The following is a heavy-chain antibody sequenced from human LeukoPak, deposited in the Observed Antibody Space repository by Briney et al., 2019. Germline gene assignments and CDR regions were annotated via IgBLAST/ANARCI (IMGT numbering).Heavy chain of an antibody. CDR1: GFTFSTYW. CDR3: ARGHFPGVFDI. J-gene: IGHJ3*02. V-gene: IGHV3-7*01. CDR2: IKEDGSEK. Sequence: PGGSLRLSCAASGFTFSTYWMTWVRQAPGTGLEWVANIKEDGSEKYYVDSVKGRFTISRDNAKNSLYLQMNSLRAEDTAVYYCARGHFPGVFDIWGQGTMVTVSS. D-gene: IGHD1-14*01.